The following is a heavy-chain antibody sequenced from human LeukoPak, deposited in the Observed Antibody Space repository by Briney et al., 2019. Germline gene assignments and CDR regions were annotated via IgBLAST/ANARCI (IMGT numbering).Heavy chain of an antibody. D-gene: IGHD5-12*01. CDR1: GYSISSGYY. Sequence: SETLSLTCTVSGYSISSGYYWGWIRQPPGKGLEWIGSIYHSGSTYYNPSLKSRVTISVDTSKNQFSLKLSSVTAADTAVYYCATSSGYDLSYFDYWGQGTLVTVSS. CDR2: IYHSGST. J-gene: IGHJ4*02. CDR3: ATSSGYDLSYFDY. V-gene: IGHV4-38-2*02.